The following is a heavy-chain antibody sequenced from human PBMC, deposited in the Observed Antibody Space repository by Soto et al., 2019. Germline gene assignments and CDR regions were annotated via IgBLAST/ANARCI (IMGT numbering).Heavy chain of an antibody. CDR2: VYYGGST. Sequence: SETLSLTCTVSGGSISSSSYYWGWIRQPPGKGLGWIGNVYYGGSTYYNPSLKSRVTISVETSKSQFSLKLSSVTAADTAVYYCAGGDYYHSSGYYFYYYTMDVWGQGTTVTVSS. V-gene: IGHV4-39*01. CDR1: GGSISSSSYY. CDR3: AGGDYYHSSGYYFYYYTMDV. J-gene: IGHJ6*02. D-gene: IGHD3-22*01.